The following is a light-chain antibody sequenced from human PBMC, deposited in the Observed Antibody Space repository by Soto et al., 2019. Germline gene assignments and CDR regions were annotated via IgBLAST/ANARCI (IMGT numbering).Light chain of an antibody. CDR2: GNN. J-gene: IGLJ3*02. CDR3: QSYDSSLSGWV. CDR1: SSNIGSDYD. V-gene: IGLV1-40*03. Sequence: QAVVTQPPSVSGAPGQRVTISCTGSSSNIGSDYDVHWYQQVPRSAPKLLIYGNNNRPSGVPDRFSGSKSGASASLAITGLQAGDEADYYCQSYDSSLSGWVFGGGTKVTVL.